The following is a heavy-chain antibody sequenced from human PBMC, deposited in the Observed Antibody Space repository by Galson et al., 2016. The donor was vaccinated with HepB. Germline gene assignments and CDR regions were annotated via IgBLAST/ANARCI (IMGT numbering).Heavy chain of an antibody. CDR2: IHSDGSTT. D-gene: IGHD4-17*01. J-gene: IGHJ3*02. V-gene: IGHV3-74*01. Sequence: LRLSCAASGFIFSNYWMHWVRQAPGEGLVWVSRIHSDGSTTSYADSVKGRFTASRDNAKNTLYMQMNSLRAEDTAVYYCARETPTTAGAFDIWGQGTMVTVSS. CDR3: ARETPTTAGAFDI. CDR1: GFIFSNYW.